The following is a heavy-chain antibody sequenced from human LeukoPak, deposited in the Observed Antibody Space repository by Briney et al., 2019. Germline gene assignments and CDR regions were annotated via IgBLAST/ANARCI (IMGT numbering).Heavy chain of an antibody. Sequence: PGGSLRLSCAASGFSFSINAMTWVRQAPGKGLECVSAITGDGATTYYADSVRGRFTISRDNSENTLYLQMNSLRAEDTAIYYCAKAYGTNGYFQLPIDFWGQGTLVTVSS. CDR3: AKAYGTNGYFQLPIDF. CDR2: ITGDGATT. D-gene: IGHD2-8*01. V-gene: IGHV3-23*01. J-gene: IGHJ4*02. CDR1: GFSFSINA.